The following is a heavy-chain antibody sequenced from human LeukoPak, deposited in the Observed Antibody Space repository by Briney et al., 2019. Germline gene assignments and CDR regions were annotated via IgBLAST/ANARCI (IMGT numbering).Heavy chain of an antibody. V-gene: IGHV4-38-2*02. CDR1: GYSISSGYY. CDR2: MFHSGTT. D-gene: IGHD1-26*01. J-gene: IGHJ4*02. Sequence: SGTLSLTCTVSGYSISSGYYWGWIRQPPGKGLEWIGSMFHSGTTYYNPSLKSRVTISVDTSKNHFSLKLSSVTAADTAVYYCARMLRTVWELPYYWGQGTLVTVSS. CDR3: ARMLRTVWELPYY.